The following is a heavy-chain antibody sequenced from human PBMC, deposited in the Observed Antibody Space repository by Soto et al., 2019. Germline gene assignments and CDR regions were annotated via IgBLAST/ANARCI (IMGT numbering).Heavy chain of an antibody. Sequence: GGSLRLSCAASGFTFSNAWMSWVRQAPGKGLEWVGRIKSKTDGGTTDYAAPVKGRFTISRDDSKNTLYLQMNSLKTEDTAVYYCTPPQMSGSYYTDYWGQGTLVPVSS. CDR3: TPPQMSGSYYTDY. V-gene: IGHV3-15*01. CDR1: GFTFSNAW. D-gene: IGHD1-26*01. J-gene: IGHJ4*02. CDR2: IKSKTDGGTT.